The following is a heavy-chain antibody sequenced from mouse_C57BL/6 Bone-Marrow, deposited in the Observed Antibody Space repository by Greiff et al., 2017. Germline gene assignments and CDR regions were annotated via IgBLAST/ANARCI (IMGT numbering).Heavy chain of an antibody. CDR2: IYPGCGST. J-gene: IGHJ4*01. D-gene: IGHD3-3*01. CDR1: GYTFTSYW. V-gene: IGHV1-55*01. Sequence: QVQLKQPGAELVKPGASVKMSCKASGYTFTSYWITWVKQRPGQGLEWIGDIYPGCGSTNYNETFKSKATLTVDTSSSTAYMQLSSLTSEDSAVYYCARWGDEYAMDYWGQGTSATGSS. CDR3: ARWGDEYAMDY.